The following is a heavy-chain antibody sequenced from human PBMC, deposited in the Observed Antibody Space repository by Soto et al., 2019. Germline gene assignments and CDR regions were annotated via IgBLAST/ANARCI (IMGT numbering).Heavy chain of an antibody. J-gene: IGHJ4*02. V-gene: IGHV4-31*03. CDR3: ARDNGGYYRGLFDY. CDR1: GGSISSGGYY. D-gene: IGHD3-3*01. Sequence: SETLSLTCTVSGGSISSGGYYWSWIRQHPGKGLEWIGYIYYSGSTYYNPSLKSRVTISVDTSKNQFSLKLSSVTAADTAVYYCARDNGGYYRGLFDYWGQGTLVTVSS. CDR2: IYYSGST.